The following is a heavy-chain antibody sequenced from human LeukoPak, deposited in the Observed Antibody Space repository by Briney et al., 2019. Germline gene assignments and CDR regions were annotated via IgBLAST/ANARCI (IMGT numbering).Heavy chain of an antibody. V-gene: IGHV3-53*01. CDR2: IYRSENT. Sequence: PGGSLRLSCAASGFTVSSNYMSWVRQAPGKGLEWVSVIYRSENTNYADSVKGRFTISRDNSKNTLYLQMNSLRAEDTAVYYCARVADTHIFDYWGQGTPVTVSS. D-gene: IGHD2-21*01. CDR3: ARVADTHIFDY. J-gene: IGHJ4*02. CDR1: GFTVSSNY.